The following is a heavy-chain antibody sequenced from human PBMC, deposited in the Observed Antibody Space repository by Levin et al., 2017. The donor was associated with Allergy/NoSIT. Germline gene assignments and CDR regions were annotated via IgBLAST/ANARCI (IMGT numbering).Heavy chain of an antibody. Sequence: AGGSLRLSCAGSGFTFNKHAMTWVRQTPGKGLEWVSAISGSGGSTYYADSVQGRFTTSRDNSKNTLYLQMNNLRDEDTAVYFCAKQDSSGRNYDYWGQGTLVTVSS. CDR2: ISGSGGST. CDR1: GFTFNKHA. V-gene: IGHV3-23*01. D-gene: IGHD6-19*01. CDR3: AKQDSSGRNYDY. J-gene: IGHJ4*02.